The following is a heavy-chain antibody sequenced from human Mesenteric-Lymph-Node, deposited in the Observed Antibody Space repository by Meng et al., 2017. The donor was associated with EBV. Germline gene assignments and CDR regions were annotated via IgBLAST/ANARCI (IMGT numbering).Heavy chain of an antibody. CDR1: GGSISSTNW. CDR3: ARVDYYDSSSLFDP. J-gene: IGHJ5*02. CDR2: IYHSGST. D-gene: IGHD3-22*01. V-gene: IGHV4-4*02. Sequence: QGQVQESGPGLVKPSGTLSLTCAVSGGSISSTNWWSWVRQPPGKGLGWIGEIYHSGSTNYNPSLKSRVTISLDKSKNQFSLKLSSVTAADTAVYYCARVDYYDSSSLFDPWGQGTLVTVSS.